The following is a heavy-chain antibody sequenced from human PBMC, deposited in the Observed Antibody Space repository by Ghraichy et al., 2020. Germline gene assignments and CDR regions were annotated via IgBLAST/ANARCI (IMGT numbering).Heavy chain of an antibody. J-gene: IGHJ5*02. CDR3: TKTISYCSGGRCYSGWFDP. V-gene: IGHV3-23*01. Sequence: LSLTCAASGFTVSSSVMSWVRQAPRKGLEWVSDIHFGDADTFYADSVRGRFTISRDNSNNTLFLHMNSLGVEDTAVYYCTKTISYCSGGRCYSGWFDPWGQGTLVTVSS. CDR2: IHFGDADT. CDR1: GFTVSSSV. D-gene: IGHD2-15*01.